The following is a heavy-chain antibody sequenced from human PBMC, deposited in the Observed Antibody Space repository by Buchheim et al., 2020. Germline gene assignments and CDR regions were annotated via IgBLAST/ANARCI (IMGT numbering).Heavy chain of an antibody. CDR1: GFTFSSYW. J-gene: IGHJ6*02. V-gene: IGHV3-33*08. Sequence: VQLVESGGGLVQPGGSLRLSCAASGFTFSSYWMHWVRQAPGKGLVWVAVIWYDGSNKYYADSVKGRFTISRDNSKNTLYLQMNSLRAEDTAVYYCARDLRLLGYDYYYYYGMDVWGQGTT. CDR2: IWYDGSNK. D-gene: IGHD2-8*01. CDR3: ARDLRLLGYDYYYYYGMDV.